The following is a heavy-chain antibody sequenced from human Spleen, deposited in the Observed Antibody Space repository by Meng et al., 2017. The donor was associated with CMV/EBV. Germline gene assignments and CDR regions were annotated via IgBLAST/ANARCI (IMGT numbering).Heavy chain of an antibody. V-gene: IGHV3-33*04. J-gene: IGHJ6*02. CDR1: GFTFCGYG. D-gene: IGHD2-15*01. Sequence: SCATSGFTFCGYGMHWVRQAPGRALQWVALIWYDGTNQLYADFVRGRFTISRDNSKNTLYLQMNRLRVDDTAMYYCSKSIESGGNLDYNFYGMDVWGQGTAVTVSS. CDR3: SKSIESGGNLDYNFYGMDV. CDR2: IWYDGTNQ.